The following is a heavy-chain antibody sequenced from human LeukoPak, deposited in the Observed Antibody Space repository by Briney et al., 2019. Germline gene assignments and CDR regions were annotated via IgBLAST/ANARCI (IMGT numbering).Heavy chain of an antibody. Sequence: SVKVSCKASGGTFSSYAVSWVRQAPGQGLEWMGRIIPILGIANYAQKFQGRVTITADKSTSTASMALSSLRSEDTAVYYCARDWNYGSGSYSRPFAYWGQGTLVTVSS. CDR1: GGTFSSYA. CDR2: IIPILGIA. D-gene: IGHD3-10*01. CDR3: ARDWNYGSGSYSRPFAY. J-gene: IGHJ4*02. V-gene: IGHV1-69*04.